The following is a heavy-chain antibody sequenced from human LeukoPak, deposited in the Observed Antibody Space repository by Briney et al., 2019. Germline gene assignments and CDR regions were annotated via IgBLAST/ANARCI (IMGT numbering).Heavy chain of an antibody. Sequence: PSQTLSLTCAVSGGSISSTGYSWSWIRQSPGKGLEWIGYIYHSGGTYYNPSLRSRVTISIDRSKNQFSLKLSSVTAADTAVYYCARITTSGFDYWGQGTLVTVSS. CDR3: ARITTSGFDY. CDR1: GGSISSTGYS. D-gene: IGHD3-16*01. CDR2: IYHSGGT. J-gene: IGHJ4*02. V-gene: IGHV4-30-2*06.